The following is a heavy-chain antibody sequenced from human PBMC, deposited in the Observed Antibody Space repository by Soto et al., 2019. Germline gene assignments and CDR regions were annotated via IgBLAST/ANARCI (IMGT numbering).Heavy chain of an antibody. CDR2: IDPSDSYT. CDR1: GYSFTSYW. D-gene: IGHD2-8*01. Sequence: HGESLKISCKGSGYSFTSYWISWVRQMPGKGLEWMGRIDPSDSYTNYSPSFQGHVTISADKSISTAYLQWSSLKASDTAMYYCARHGVYSLDLTGGMDVWGQGTTVTVSS. J-gene: IGHJ6*02. V-gene: IGHV5-10-1*01. CDR3: ARHGVYSLDLTGGMDV.